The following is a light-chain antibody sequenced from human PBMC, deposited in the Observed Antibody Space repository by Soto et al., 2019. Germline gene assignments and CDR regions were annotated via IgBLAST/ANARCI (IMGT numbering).Light chain of an antibody. V-gene: IGKV3-20*01. CDR1: QSVSSSY. CDR2: GAS. Sequence: EIVLTQSPGTLSLSPGERATLSCRASQSVSSSYLAWYQQKPGQAPRLLIYGASSSAIGLPERFSGSGSGTEFTLTISTMEPEDFAVYSCQQYDRSLFTFGPGTKVDIQ. CDR3: QQYDRSLFT. J-gene: IGKJ3*01.